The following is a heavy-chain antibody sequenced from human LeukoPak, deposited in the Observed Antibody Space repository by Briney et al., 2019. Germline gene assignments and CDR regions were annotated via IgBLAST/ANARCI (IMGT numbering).Heavy chain of an antibody. V-gene: IGHV1-2*02. CDR1: GYTFTGYY. Sequence: ASVKVSCKASGYTFTGYYMHWVRQAPGQGLEWMGWISPNSGGTNYAQKFQGRVTMTRDTSISTAYMELSRLRSDDTAVYYCARDSRLERRGLYYGMDVWGQGTTVTVSS. CDR3: ARDSRLERRGLYYGMDV. CDR2: ISPNSGGT. D-gene: IGHD1-1*01. J-gene: IGHJ6*02.